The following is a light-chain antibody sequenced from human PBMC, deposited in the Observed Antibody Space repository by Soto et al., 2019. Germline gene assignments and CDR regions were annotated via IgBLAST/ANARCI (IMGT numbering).Light chain of an antibody. CDR2: SAS. Sequence: DINMTQSPSSLYATVGDRVAITCRATQSIGSYLNWYQQKPGMAPKVLIFSASRLQSGVPSRFSGSGSGTDFTLTISSLQPEDFATYYCQQLNSYPITFGQGTLLEV. J-gene: IGKJ5*01. CDR3: QQLNSYPIT. V-gene: IGKV1-39*01. CDR1: QSIGSY.